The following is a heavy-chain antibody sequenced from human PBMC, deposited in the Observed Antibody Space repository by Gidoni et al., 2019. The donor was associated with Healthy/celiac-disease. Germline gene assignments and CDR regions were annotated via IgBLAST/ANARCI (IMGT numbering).Heavy chain of an antibody. CDR1: VESFSGYY. J-gene: IGHJ6*02. CDR2: INHSGST. CDR3: ARGLRRRDYYYYGMDV. V-gene: IGHV4-34*01. Sequence: QVQLQQWGAGLLKPSETLSLTCAVYVESFSGYYWSWIRQPPGKGLEWIGEINHSGSTNYNPSLKSRVTISVDTSKNQFSLKLSSVTAADTAVYYCARGLRRRDYYYYGMDVWGQGTTVTVSS.